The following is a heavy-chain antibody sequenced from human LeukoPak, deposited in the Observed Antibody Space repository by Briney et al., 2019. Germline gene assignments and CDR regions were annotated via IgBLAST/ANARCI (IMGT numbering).Heavy chain of an antibody. J-gene: IGHJ6*02. Sequence: SVKVSCKASGGTFSSYAISWVRQAPGQGLEWMGRIIPILVIANYAQKFQGRVTITADKSTSTAYMELSSLRSEDTAVYYCARVFRTMVRGVTHYGMDVWGQGTTVTVSS. CDR3: ARVFRTMVRGVTHYGMDV. CDR2: IIPILVIA. D-gene: IGHD3-10*01. CDR1: GGTFSSYA. V-gene: IGHV1-69*04.